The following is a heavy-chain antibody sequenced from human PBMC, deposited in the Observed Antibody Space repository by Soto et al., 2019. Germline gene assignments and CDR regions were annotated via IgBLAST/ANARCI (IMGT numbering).Heavy chain of an antibody. J-gene: IGHJ4*01. V-gene: IGHV1-69*13. CDR1: GGTFSSYA. D-gene: IGHD1-26*01. CDR2: IIPIFGTA. CDR3: ARGEQYSGRIFDY. Sequence: GASVKVSCKASGGTFSSYAISWGRQAPGQGLEWMGGIIPIFGTANYAQKFQGRVTITADESTSTAYMELSSLRSEDMAVYYCARGEQYSGRIFDYWXQGTLVTVSS.